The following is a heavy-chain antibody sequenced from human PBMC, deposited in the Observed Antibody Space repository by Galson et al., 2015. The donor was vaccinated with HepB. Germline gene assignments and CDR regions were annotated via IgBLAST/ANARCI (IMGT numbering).Heavy chain of an antibody. Sequence: SVKVSCKASGGTFSSYTISWVRQAPGQGLEWMGRIIPILGIANYAQKFQGRVTITADKSTSTAYMELSSLRSEDTAVYYCARDHGRVRRDGYNYVYWGQGTLVTVSS. CDR2: IIPILGIA. J-gene: IGHJ4*02. CDR1: GGTFSSYT. V-gene: IGHV1-69*04. D-gene: IGHD5-24*01. CDR3: ARDHGRVRRDGYNYVY.